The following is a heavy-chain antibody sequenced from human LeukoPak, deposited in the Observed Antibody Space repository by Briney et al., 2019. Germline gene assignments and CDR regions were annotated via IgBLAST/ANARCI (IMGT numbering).Heavy chain of an antibody. D-gene: IGHD3-22*01. J-gene: IGHJ4*02. CDR3: ARGPCDYYDSSGYPDY. Sequence: SETLSLTCAVSGGSITSGGYSWSWIRQPPGKGLEGIGYIYYSGSTYYTPSLKSRVTISVDTSKNQFSLKLSSVTAADTAVYYCARGPCDYYDSSGYPDYWGQGTLVTVSS. V-gene: IGHV4-30-4*07. CDR2: IYYSGST. CDR1: GGSITSGGYS.